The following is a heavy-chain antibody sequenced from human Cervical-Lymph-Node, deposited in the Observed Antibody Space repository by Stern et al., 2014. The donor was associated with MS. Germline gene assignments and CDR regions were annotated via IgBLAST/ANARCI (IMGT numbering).Heavy chain of an antibody. CDR1: GFSFSRYA. CDR3: ASAYSSSHYYFDY. V-gene: IGHV3-33*01. CDR2: IWNDGSNP. J-gene: IGHJ4*02. Sequence: QMQLVQSGGGVVQPGRSLRLSCAASGFSFSRYAMHWVRQAPGTGLEWVALIWNDGSNPYYADSVTGRFTISRDNFKNTLYLQMNSLRAEDTAVYYCASAYSSSHYYFDYWGQGTLVTVSS. D-gene: IGHD6-13*01.